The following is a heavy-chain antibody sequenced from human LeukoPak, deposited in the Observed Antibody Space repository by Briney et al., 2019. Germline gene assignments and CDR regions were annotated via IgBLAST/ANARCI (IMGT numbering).Heavy chain of an antibody. J-gene: IGHJ4*02. CDR3: ARATYGDYYFDY. CDR2: IYYTGST. V-gene: IGHV4-59*01. Sequence: SETLSLTCTVSGGSISSYYRSWIRQPPGKGLEWIGYIYYTGSTNYNPSLKSRVTISVDTSKNQFSLKLSSVTAADTAVYYCARATYGDYYFDYWGQGTLVTVSS. CDR1: GGSISSYY. D-gene: IGHD4-17*01.